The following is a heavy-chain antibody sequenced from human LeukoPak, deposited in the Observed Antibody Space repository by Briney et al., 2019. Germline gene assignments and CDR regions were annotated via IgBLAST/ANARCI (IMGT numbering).Heavy chain of an antibody. CDR2: IYSGGST. CDR1: GFTVSSNY. Sequence: GGSLRLSCAASGFTVSSNYMSWVRQAPGKGLEWVSVIYSGGSTYYADSVKGRFTISRDNFKNTLYLQMNSLRAEDTAVYYCARSSGWYWDYFDYWGQGTLVTVSS. V-gene: IGHV3-53*01. J-gene: IGHJ4*02. D-gene: IGHD6-19*01. CDR3: ARSSGWYWDYFDY.